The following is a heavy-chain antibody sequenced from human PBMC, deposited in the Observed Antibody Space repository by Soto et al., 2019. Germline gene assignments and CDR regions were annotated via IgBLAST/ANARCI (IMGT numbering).Heavy chain of an antibody. V-gene: IGHV1-69*01. CDR1: GGTFSSYA. J-gene: IGHJ1*01. CDR3: AGDGGPYYYDSSGYRTGYFQH. CDR2: IIPIFGTA. D-gene: IGHD3-22*01. Sequence: QVQLVQSGAEVKKPGSSVKVSCKASGGTFSSYAISWVRQAPGQGLEWMGGIIPIFGTANYAQKVQGRVTITADESTSTGYMELSSLRSEDTGVYYCAGDGGPYYYDSSGYRTGYFQHWGQGTLVTVSS.